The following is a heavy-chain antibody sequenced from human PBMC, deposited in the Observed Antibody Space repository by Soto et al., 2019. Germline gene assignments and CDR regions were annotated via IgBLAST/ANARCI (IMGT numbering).Heavy chain of an antibody. D-gene: IGHD6-13*01. CDR1: GDSISSGGLS. CDR2: IYYPGPT. Sequence: QLQLQESGAGLLKPSQTLSLNCSVSGDSISSGGLSWNWLRQSPGRVLDWIGYIYYPGPTYYNPSLKSRVSMSLDTPENQVSLSLSSVAAADSAVSYCARGKSTKTTTAGTAWFDTWGPGTLVTVAS. J-gene: IGHJ5*02. CDR3: ARGKSTKTTTAGTAWFDT. V-gene: IGHV4-30-2*06.